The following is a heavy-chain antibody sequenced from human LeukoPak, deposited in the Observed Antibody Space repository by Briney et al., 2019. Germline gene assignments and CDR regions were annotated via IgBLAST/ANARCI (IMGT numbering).Heavy chain of an antibody. J-gene: IGHJ6*03. V-gene: IGHV1-46*01. Sequence: ASVKVSCKASGYTFTSYYMHWVRQAPGQGLEWMGIINPSGGSTSYAQKFQGRVTMTRDTSTSTVYMELSSLRSEDTAVYYCARDPYCSGGSCHYYYYYMDVWGKGTTVTVSS. D-gene: IGHD2-15*01. CDR2: INPSGGST. CDR1: GYTFTSYY. CDR3: ARDPYCSGGSCHYYYYYMDV.